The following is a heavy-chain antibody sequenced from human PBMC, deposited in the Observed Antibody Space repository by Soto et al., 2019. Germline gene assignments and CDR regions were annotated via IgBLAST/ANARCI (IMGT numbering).Heavy chain of an antibody. V-gene: IGHV3-7*04. Sequence: EVHLVESGGNLVQPGGSLRLTCAASGFTFSKFWMGWVRQTPGRKLEWVANMSPDGSERYYLDSVRGRFTISRDNVANSLSLQINSLRTEDTGVYYCTKDGSGWLSTWGQGTPVIVSS. D-gene: IGHD6-19*01. J-gene: IGHJ4*02. CDR1: GFTFSKFW. CDR2: MSPDGSER. CDR3: TKDGSGWLST.